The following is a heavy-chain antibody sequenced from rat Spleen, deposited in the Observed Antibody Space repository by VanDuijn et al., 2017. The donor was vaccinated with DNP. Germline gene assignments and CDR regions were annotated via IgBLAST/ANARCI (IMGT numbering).Heavy chain of an antibody. CDR1: GYSITSNY. CDR2: ISYSGST. V-gene: IGHV3-1*01. D-gene: IGHD1-7*01. J-gene: IGHJ2*01. CDR3: ARWTRYFDY. Sequence: EVQLQESGSGLVKPSQSLSLTCSVTGYSITSNYWGWIRKFPGNKLEYIGHISYSGSTNYNPSLKSRLSITRDTSKNQFLLHLNSVTTEDTATYYCARWTRYFDYWGQGIMVTVSS.